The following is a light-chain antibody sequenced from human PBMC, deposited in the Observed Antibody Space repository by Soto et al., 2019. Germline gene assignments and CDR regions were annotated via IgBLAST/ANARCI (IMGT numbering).Light chain of an antibody. CDR2: GAS. Sequence: EIPLQQSAGTLSLSPGERATLSCRASQSVSSSYLAWYQQKPGQAPRLLIYGASSRATGIPDRFSGSGSGTDFTLTISRLEPEDVAVDYGQLYGSSPRTFGQGTKVDIK. J-gene: IGKJ1*01. CDR1: QSVSSSY. CDR3: QLYGSSPRT. V-gene: IGKV3-20*01.